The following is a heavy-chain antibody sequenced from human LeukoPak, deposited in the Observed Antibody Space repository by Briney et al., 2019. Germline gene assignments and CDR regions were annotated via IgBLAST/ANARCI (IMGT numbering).Heavy chain of an antibody. CDR1: GFTFSSYA. CDR3: ARDRLQGVVTLGLVDY. D-gene: IGHD4-23*01. Sequence: PGGSLRLSCAASGFTFSSYAMHWVRQAPGKGLEYVSAISSNGGSTYYANSVKGRFTISRDYSKNTLYLQMGSLRAEDMAVYYCARDRLQGVVTLGLVDYWGQGTLVTVSS. J-gene: IGHJ4*02. V-gene: IGHV3-64*01. CDR2: ISSNGGST.